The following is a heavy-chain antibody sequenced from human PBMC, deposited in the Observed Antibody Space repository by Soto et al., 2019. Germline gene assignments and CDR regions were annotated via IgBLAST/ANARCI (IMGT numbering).Heavy chain of an antibody. Sequence: EVQVLEAGGGLVQPGGSLRLACAASGVSFNAYAMTWVRQAPGKGLEWVSAIGGSGGNTYYAASVKGRFTISRDNSKDTVDLDMNRLRVDETAVYFCARVASDYINSADHWGQGILVTVSS. D-gene: IGHD4-4*01. CDR1: GVSFNAYA. CDR3: ARVASDYINSADH. CDR2: IGGSGGNT. J-gene: IGHJ4*02. V-gene: IGHV3-23*01.